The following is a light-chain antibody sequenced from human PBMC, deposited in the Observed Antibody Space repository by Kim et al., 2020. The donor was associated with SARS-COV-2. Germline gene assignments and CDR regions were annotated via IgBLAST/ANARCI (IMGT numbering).Light chain of an antibody. CDR2: LNSDGSH. Sequence: ASVKLTCTLSSGHSSYAIAWHQQQPEKGPRYLMKLNSDGSHSKWDGIPDRFSGSSSGAERYLTISSLQSEDEADYYCQTWGTGIWVFGGGTQLTVL. CDR1: SGHSSYA. CDR3: QTWGTGIWV. J-gene: IGLJ3*02. V-gene: IGLV4-69*01.